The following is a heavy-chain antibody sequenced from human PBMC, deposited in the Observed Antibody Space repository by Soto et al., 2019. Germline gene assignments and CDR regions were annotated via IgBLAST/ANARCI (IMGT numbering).Heavy chain of an antibody. J-gene: IGHJ4*02. Sequence: GWSLRLSCSASVFTFSSYAMSWVRQAPGKGLEWVSAISGSGGSTYYADSVKSRFTISRDNSKNTLYLQMNSLRAEDTAVYYCAMHDILTGYPRYFDYWGQGTLVTVSS. CDR1: VFTFSSYA. V-gene: IGHV3-23*01. CDR2: ISGSGGST. CDR3: AMHDILTGYPRYFDY. D-gene: IGHD3-9*01.